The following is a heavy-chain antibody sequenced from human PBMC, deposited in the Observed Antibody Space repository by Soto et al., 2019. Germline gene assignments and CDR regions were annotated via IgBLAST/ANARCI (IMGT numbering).Heavy chain of an antibody. Sequence: GASVKVSCKASGYTFTSYYMHWVRQAPGQGLEWMGIINPSGGSTSYAQKFQGRVTMTRDTSASTAYMGLSSLRSEDTAVYYCARDVAAADYWGQGTLVTVSS. CDR2: INPSGGST. CDR1: GYTFTSYY. CDR3: ARDVAAADY. V-gene: IGHV1-46*01. J-gene: IGHJ4*02. D-gene: IGHD6-13*01.